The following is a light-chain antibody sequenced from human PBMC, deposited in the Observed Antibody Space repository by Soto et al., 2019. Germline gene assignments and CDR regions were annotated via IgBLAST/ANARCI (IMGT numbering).Light chain of an antibody. CDR1: QGISRS. J-gene: IGKJ5*01. Sequence: DIKMNHSRSSDAASVRDRVPMTCHASQGISRSLAWYQQKPGKAPKLLIYSASSLQSGVPSRFSGSGFGTDFTLTISSLQPEDFATYYCQQADTFPSTCGQGTRPE. CDR2: SAS. CDR3: QQADTFPST. V-gene: IGKV1D-12*01.